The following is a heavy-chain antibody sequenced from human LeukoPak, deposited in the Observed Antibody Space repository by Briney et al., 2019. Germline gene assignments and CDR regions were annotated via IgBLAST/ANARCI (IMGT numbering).Heavy chain of an antibody. CDR3: ARDSHGSGSYQRY. CDR1: GFTFSSYA. D-gene: IGHD3-10*01. J-gene: IGHJ4*02. V-gene: IGHV3-30*04. CDR2: ISYDGSNK. Sequence: GGSLRLSCAASGFTFSSYAMHWVRQAPGKGLEWVAVISYDGSNKYYADSVKGRFTISRDNSKNTLYLQMNSLRAEDTAVYYCARDSHGSGSYQRYWGQGTLVTVSS.